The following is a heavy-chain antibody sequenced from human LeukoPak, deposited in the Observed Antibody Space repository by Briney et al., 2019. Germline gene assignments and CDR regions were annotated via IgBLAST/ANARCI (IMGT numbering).Heavy chain of an antibody. CDR2: ISSGSRYI. J-gene: IGHJ4*02. D-gene: IGHD6-13*01. Sequence: PGGSLRLSCAASGFTFSTFTMKWVRQAPGKGLEWVSSISSGSRYIYYADSVKGRFTISRDNAKNSLLLQMSSLRAEDTAVYYCARVSREGSSSWPDYWGQGTLATVSS. V-gene: IGHV3-21*01. CDR1: GFTFSTFT. CDR3: ARVSREGSSSWPDY.